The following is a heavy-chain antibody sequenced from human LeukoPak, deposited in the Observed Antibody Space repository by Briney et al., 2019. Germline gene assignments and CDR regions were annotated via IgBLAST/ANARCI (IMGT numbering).Heavy chain of an antibody. Sequence: GGSLRLSCAASGFTFSDYYMSWIRQAPGKGLEWVSYISSSGSTIYYADSVKGRFTISRDNAKNSLYLQMNSLRAEDTAVYYCAKDREAVAGQGGYFDYWGQGTLVTVSS. V-gene: IGHV3-11*04. CDR2: ISSSGSTI. D-gene: IGHD6-19*01. CDR1: GFTFSDYY. CDR3: AKDREAVAGQGGYFDY. J-gene: IGHJ4*02.